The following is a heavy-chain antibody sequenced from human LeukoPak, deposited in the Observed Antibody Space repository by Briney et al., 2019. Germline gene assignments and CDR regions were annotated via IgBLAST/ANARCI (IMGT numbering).Heavy chain of an antibody. J-gene: IGHJ5*02. CDR3: AAAGWGDYGGWFDP. CDR2: IYYSGST. Sequence: SETLSLTCTVSGGSISSYYWSWIRQPPGKGLEWIGYIYYSGSTNYNPSLKSRVTISVDTSKNQFSLKLSSVTAADTAVYYCAAAGWGDYGGWFDPWGQGTLVTVSS. D-gene: IGHD4-17*01. V-gene: IGHV4-59*12. CDR1: GGSISSYY.